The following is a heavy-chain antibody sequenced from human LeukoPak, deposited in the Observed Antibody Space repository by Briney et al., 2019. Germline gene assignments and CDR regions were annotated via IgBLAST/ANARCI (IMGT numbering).Heavy chain of an antibody. J-gene: IGHJ4*02. Sequence: GRSLRPSCAASGFTFSSYAMHWVRQAPGKGLEWVAVISYDGSNKYYADSVKGRFTISRDNSKNTLYLQMNSLRAEDTAVYYCASVSGSYSTYLDYWGQGTLVTVSS. V-gene: IGHV3-30*04. D-gene: IGHD1-26*01. CDR2: ISYDGSNK. CDR1: GFTFSSYA. CDR3: ASVSGSYSTYLDY.